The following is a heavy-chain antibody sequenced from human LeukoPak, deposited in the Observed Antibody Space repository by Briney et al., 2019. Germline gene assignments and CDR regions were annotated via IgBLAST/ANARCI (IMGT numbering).Heavy chain of an antibody. CDR2: MNPNSGNT. J-gene: IGHJ4*02. V-gene: IGHV1-8*02. CDR1: GYTFTSYA. CDR3: ARASSSWFRPFDY. D-gene: IGHD6-13*01. Sequence: ASVKVSCKASGYTFTSYAMNWVRQATGQGLEWMGWMNPNSGNTGYAQKFQGRVTMTRNTSISTAYMELSSLRSEDTAVYYCARASSSWFRPFDYWGQGTLVTVSS.